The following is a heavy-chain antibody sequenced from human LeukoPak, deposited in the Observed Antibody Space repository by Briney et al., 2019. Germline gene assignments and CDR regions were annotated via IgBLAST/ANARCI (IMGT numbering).Heavy chain of an antibody. CDR2: IYYSGST. Sequence: SETLSLTCTVSGGSISSYYWSWIRQPPGKGLEWIGYIYYSGSTNYNPSLKSRVTISVDTSKNQFSLKLSSVTAADTAVYYCARTGQQLFSDAFDIWGQGTMVTVSS. CDR1: GGSISSYY. D-gene: IGHD6-13*01. J-gene: IGHJ3*02. V-gene: IGHV4-59*12. CDR3: ARTGQQLFSDAFDI.